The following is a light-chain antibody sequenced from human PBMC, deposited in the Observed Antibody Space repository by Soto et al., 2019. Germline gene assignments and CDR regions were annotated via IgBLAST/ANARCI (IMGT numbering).Light chain of an antibody. CDR2: LND. Sequence: QPVLTQPPSASGTPGQRVTISCSGSSSNIGINTVNWYQQFPGTAPKVLIYLNDQRPSGVPDRFSGSKSGTSASLAIRGRQSEDEADYYCSVWDDSLNGVVFGGGTKVTVL. V-gene: IGLV1-44*01. J-gene: IGLJ3*02. CDR3: SVWDDSLNGVV. CDR1: SSNIGINT.